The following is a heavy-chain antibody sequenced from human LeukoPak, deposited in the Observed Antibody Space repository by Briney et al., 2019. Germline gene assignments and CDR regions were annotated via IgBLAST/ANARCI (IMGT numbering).Heavy chain of an antibody. D-gene: IGHD6-13*01. CDR1: GGSFSGYY. CDR2: INHSGTT. V-gene: IGHV4-34*01. Sequence: PSETLSLTCAVYGGSFSGYYWSWIRHPPGKGLEWIGEINHSGTTNYNPSLKTRVTISVDTSKNQFSLKLSSVTAADTAVYYCARVGSGYSSSWLPCYYYGMDVWGQGTPVTVSS. CDR3: ARVGSGYSSSWLPCYYYGMDV. J-gene: IGHJ6*02.